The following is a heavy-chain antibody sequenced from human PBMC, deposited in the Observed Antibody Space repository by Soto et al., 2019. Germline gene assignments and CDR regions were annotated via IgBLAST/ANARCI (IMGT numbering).Heavy chain of an antibody. CDR3: AKDQIPGYAAEWSVGYYFHL. Sequence: PGGSLRLSCAASGFTSNRQAMSWVRQAPGKGLEWLSAISVSGKTYYSNSVKGRFTISRDTSENTIHLQMNTLRAEDTGVYYCAKDQIPGYAAEWSVGYYFHLWGQGTAVTVSS. D-gene: IGHD2-15*01. J-gene: IGHJ4*02. CDR2: ISVSGKT. V-gene: IGHV3-23*01. CDR1: GFTSNRQA.